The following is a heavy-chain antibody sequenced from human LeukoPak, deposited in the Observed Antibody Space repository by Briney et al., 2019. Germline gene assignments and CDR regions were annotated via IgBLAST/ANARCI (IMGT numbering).Heavy chain of an antibody. CDR2: IIPIFGTA. CDR3: ARVSGYSSSFNYYYMDV. V-gene: IGHV1-69*06. CDR1: GGTFSSYA. Sequence: GASVKVSCKASGGTFSSYAISWVRQAPGQGLEWMGGIIPIFGTANYAQKFQGRVTITADKSTSTAYVELSSLRSEDTAVYYCARVSGYSSSFNYYYMDVWGKGTTVTVSS. J-gene: IGHJ6*03. D-gene: IGHD6-13*01.